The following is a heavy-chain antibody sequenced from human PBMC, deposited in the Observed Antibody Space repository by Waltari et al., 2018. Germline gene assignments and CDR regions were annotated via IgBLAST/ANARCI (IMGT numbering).Heavy chain of an antibody. V-gene: IGHV4-34*01. J-gene: IGHJ4*02. Sequence: QVQLQQWGAGLLKPSETLSLTCAVYGGSFSGYYWSWIRQPPGKGLEWIGEINHSGSTNYNPSLKSRVTISVDTSKNQVSLKLSSVTAADTAVYYCARGGYGSGSYYFDYWGQGTLVTVSS. CDR2: INHSGST. CDR3: ARGGYGSGSYYFDY. D-gene: IGHD3-10*01. CDR1: GGSFSGYY.